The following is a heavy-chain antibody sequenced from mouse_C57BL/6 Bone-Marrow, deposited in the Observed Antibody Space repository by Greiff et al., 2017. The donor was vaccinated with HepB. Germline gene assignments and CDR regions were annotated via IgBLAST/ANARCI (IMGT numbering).Heavy chain of an antibody. D-gene: IGHD1-1*01. CDR1: GFSLSTSGMG. V-gene: IGHV8-12*01. J-gene: IGHJ1*03. CDR2: IYWDDDK. Sequence: QVTLKESGPGILQSSQTLSLTCSFSGFSLSTSGMGVSWIRQPSGKGLEWLAHIYWDDDKRYNPSLKSRLTISKNTSRNQGFLKITSVDTADTATYYCARSPITAVVATNWYFDVWGTGTTVTVSS. CDR3: ARSPITAVVATNWYFDV.